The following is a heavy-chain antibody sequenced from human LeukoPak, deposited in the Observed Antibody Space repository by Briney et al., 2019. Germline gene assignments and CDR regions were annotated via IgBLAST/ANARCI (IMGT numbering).Heavy chain of an antibody. V-gene: IGHV3-48*03. CDR1: GFTFSSYE. Sequence: PGGSLRFSCAASGFTFSSYEMNWVRQAPGKGLEWVSYITSSGSTTYYADSVKGRFTISRDNAKNSLYLQMNSLRAEDTAVYYCAPIVATMDYWSQGTLVTVSS. CDR2: ITSSGSTT. J-gene: IGHJ4*02. D-gene: IGHD5-12*01. CDR3: APIVATMDY.